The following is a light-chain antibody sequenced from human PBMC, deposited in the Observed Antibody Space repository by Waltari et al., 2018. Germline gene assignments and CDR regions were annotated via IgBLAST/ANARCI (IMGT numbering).Light chain of an antibody. CDR3: QQSYSMPRT. J-gene: IGKJ2*01. V-gene: IGKV1-39*01. Sequence: DIQMTQSPSSLSASVGDRVAITYRASQSVDNYLNWYRQRSGKAPEILIYAASSLQGGVPSRFTGRGYGTDFTLTISSLQSEDFATYYCQQSYSMPRTFGQGTKLEI. CDR1: QSVDNY. CDR2: AAS.